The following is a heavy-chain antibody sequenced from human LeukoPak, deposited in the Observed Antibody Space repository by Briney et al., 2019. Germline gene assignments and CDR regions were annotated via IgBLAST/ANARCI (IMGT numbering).Heavy chain of an antibody. CDR2: IYYSGDT. D-gene: IGHD5-18*01. J-gene: IGHJ3*02. Sequence: SETLSLTCTVSRGSISGYSWSWIRQSPGGGLEWIGYIYYSGDTAYNPSLKSRVTMSVDTSKNQFSLKLSSVTAADTAVYYCARDRVDTAMADAFDIWGQGTMVTVSS. CDR1: RGSISGYS. CDR3: ARDRVDTAMADAFDI. V-gene: IGHV4-59*12.